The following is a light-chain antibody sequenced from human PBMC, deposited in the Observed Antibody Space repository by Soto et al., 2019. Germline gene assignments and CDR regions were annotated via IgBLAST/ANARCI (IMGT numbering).Light chain of an antibody. Sequence: EVVLTQSPGTLSLSPGERATLSCRASQSVNSSYLAWYQQQPGQAPRLLIYGASSRATGLPDRFSGSGSGTDFTLTISRLEPEDFAVYYCQQYGSSPQTFGQGTKVDIK. CDR2: GAS. J-gene: IGKJ1*01. CDR1: QSVNSSY. CDR3: QQYGSSPQT. V-gene: IGKV3-20*01.